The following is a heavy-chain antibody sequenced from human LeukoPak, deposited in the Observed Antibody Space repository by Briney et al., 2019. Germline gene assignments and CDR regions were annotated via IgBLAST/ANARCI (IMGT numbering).Heavy chain of an antibody. V-gene: IGHV3-7*05. Sequence: GGSLRLSCAGSGFTISSYWMSWVRQAPGKGLEWVANIKHDGSDKYYVDSVKGRFTISRDNAQNSLFLQMNSLRAEDTAVYYCAKQSFRMVNYFDYWGQGTLVTVSS. J-gene: IGHJ4*02. CDR1: GFTISSYW. CDR2: IKHDGSDK. CDR3: AKQSFRMVNYFDY. D-gene: IGHD3-16*02.